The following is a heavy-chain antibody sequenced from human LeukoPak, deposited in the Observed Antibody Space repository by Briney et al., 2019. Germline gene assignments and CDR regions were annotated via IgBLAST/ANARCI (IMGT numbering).Heavy chain of an antibody. CDR3: AREYGKIDPTFDY. D-gene: IGHD4-17*01. J-gene: IGHJ4*02. V-gene: IGHV4-61*02. Sequence: PSETPSLTCTVSGGSISSGSYYWSWIRQPAGKGLEWIGRIYTTGSTNFNPSLKSRATISIHTSKNQFSLRLTSVTAADTAMYYCAREYGKIDPTFDYWGQGTLVIVSS. CDR2: IYTTGST. CDR1: GGSISSGSYY.